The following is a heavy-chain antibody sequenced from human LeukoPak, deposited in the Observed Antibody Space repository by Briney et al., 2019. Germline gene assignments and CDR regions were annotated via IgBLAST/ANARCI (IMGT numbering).Heavy chain of an antibody. Sequence: GGSLRLSCAASGFTFSSYGMHWVRQAPGKGLEWVAFIRYDGSKEYYADSVRGRFTISRDNSKNTLYLQMNSLKTEGTAVYYCAKDSRYYYVDYWGQGTLVTVSS. CDR1: GFTFSSYG. CDR3: AKDSRYYYVDY. J-gene: IGHJ4*02. V-gene: IGHV3-30*02. D-gene: IGHD1-14*01. CDR2: IRYDGSKE.